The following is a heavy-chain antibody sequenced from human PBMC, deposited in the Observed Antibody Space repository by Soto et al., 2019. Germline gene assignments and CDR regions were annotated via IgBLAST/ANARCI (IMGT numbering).Heavy chain of an antibody. Sequence: QLQLQESGSGLVKPSQTLSLTCAVSGGSISSGGYSWSWIRQPPGKGLEWIGYIYHSGSTYYNPSLKSRVTISVDRSKNQFYLKLSSVTAADTAVYYCARGRDLVPAAMDAFDIWGQGTMVTVSS. CDR1: GGSISSGGYS. V-gene: IGHV4-30-2*01. J-gene: IGHJ3*02. D-gene: IGHD2-2*01. CDR2: IYHSGST. CDR3: ARGRDLVPAAMDAFDI.